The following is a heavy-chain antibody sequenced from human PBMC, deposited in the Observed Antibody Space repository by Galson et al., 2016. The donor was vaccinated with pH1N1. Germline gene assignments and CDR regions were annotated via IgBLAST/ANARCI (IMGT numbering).Heavy chain of an antibody. V-gene: IGHV1-69*02. CDR3: ARARGHAAMDPVDF. CDR2: MIPILGLS. D-gene: IGHD5-18*01. Sequence: SVKVSCKASGGTFTSYTITWVRQAPGQGLEWMGRMIPILGLSNYAQKFQGRVTITADKSRSTAYMELSSLKSADTAVYFCARARGHAAMDPVDFWGQGTLATVSS. J-gene: IGHJ4*02. CDR1: GGTFTSYT.